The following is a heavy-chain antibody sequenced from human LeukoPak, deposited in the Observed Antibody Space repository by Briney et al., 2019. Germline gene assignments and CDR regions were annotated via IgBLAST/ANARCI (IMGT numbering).Heavy chain of an antibody. CDR2: TNSGGTST. CDR3: AKQSYARSLGE. J-gene: IGHJ4*02. D-gene: IGHD2-8*01. Sequence: GGSLRLSCATSGFPFSDFSMSWVRQAPGKGLEWISTTNSGGTSTYYAESVKGRFTTSRDNSKNTLYLQMSSLRVEDTAVYYCAKQSYARSLGEGGPGALVSVSS. CDR1: GFPFSDFS. V-gene: IGHV3-23*01.